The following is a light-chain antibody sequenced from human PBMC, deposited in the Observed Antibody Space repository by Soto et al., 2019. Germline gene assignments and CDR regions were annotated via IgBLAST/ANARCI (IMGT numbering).Light chain of an antibody. J-gene: IGKJ4*01. Sequence: DVQMTQSPSSVSASIGDRVTIICRASQDIKNWLAWYQQKPGKAPRVLVSIVSSLQSGVPSRFSGSRSETEFTLTITSLQPEDSATYYCQQGDSFPLTFGGGTKV. CDR1: QDIKNW. V-gene: IGKV1-12*01. CDR3: QQGDSFPLT. CDR2: IVS.